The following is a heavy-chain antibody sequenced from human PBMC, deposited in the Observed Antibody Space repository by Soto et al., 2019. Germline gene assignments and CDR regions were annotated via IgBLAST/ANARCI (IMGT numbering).Heavy chain of an antibody. Sequence: GGSLRLSCAASGFSLSDHYMDWVRQAPGKGLEWVGRSRDKLNSYTIEYAASVEGRFTISRDDSKNSLYLQMNSLKTEDTAVYYCTTDPSPTVVPAASPGCPWGQGTLVTVSS. J-gene: IGHJ5*02. CDR2: SRDKLNSYTI. V-gene: IGHV3-72*01. CDR3: TTDPSPTVVPAASPGCP. CDR1: GFSLSDHY. D-gene: IGHD2-2*01.